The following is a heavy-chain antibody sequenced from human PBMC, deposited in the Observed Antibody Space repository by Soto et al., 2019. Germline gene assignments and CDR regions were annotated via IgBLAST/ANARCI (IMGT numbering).Heavy chain of an antibody. Sequence: QVQLQQWGAGPLRPLETLSLTCGVSGGSFSGYYWAWIRQSPGKGLEWIGEINDRGSINYNPSLKSRVSISVDTATNHYSLNLRSVPAAATAVYYCARESHDILTGPPWVGYFDLWGRGTLVTVSS. CDR3: ARESHDILTGPPWVGYFDL. CDR2: INDRGSI. CDR1: GGSFSGYY. D-gene: IGHD3-9*01. V-gene: IGHV4-34*01. J-gene: IGHJ2*01.